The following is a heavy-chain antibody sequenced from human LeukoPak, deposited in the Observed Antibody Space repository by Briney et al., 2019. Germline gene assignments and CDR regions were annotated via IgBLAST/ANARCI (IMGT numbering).Heavy chain of an antibody. CDR3: AKDLTAARPDYFDY. CDR1: GFTFSNAW. V-gene: IGHV3-15*07. J-gene: IGHJ4*02. Sequence: SGGSLRLSCAASGFTFSNAWMNWVRQAPGKGLEWVGRIKSKTDGGTTDYAAPVKGRFTISRDDSKNTLYLQMNSLKTEDTAVYYCAKDLTAARPDYFDYWGQGTLVTVSS. CDR2: IKSKTDGGTT. D-gene: IGHD6-6*01.